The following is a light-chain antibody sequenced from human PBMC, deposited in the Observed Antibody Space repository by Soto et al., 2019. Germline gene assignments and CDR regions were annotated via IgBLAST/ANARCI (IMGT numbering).Light chain of an antibody. CDR3: QQYGSSLLT. CDR2: GAS. J-gene: IGKJ4*01. V-gene: IGKV3-20*01. Sequence: EIVFTQSPFTLSLSPWEIATLSCRASQSVSNNYLAWYQQKPGQAPRLLIYGASSRATGIPDRFSGSGSGTDFTLTISRLEPEDFAVYYCQQYGSSLLTFGGGTKVDIK. CDR1: QSVSNNY.